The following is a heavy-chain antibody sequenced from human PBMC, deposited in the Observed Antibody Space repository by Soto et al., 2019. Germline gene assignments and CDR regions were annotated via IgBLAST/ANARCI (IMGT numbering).Heavy chain of an antibody. Sequence: VPLSLTCTGAGNFIRCWFPQSPDKGLEWIGYIYNSGRYNYNPSLESRLTISIDTSKNQFSLRLASVTAADTAVYYCARTLPNRQLFDSWSQGTLVTVSS. V-gene: IGHV4-59*01. CDR2: IYNSGRY. CDR1: GNFIRC. D-gene: IGHD1-1*01. J-gene: IGHJ4*02. CDR3: ARTLPNRQLFDS.